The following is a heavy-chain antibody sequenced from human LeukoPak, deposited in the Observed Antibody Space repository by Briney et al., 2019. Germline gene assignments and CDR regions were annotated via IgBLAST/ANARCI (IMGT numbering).Heavy chain of an antibody. CDR2: ISSSSSYI. D-gene: IGHD6-6*01. CDR3: ATIRQLEQADY. V-gene: IGHV3-21*01. J-gene: IGHJ4*02. CDR1: GFTFSSYS. Sequence: PGGSLRLSCVASGFTFSSYSMNWVRQAPGKGLEWVSSISSSSSYIYYADSVKGRFTISRDNAKNPLYLQMNSLRAEDTAVYYCATIRQLEQADYWGQGTLATVSS.